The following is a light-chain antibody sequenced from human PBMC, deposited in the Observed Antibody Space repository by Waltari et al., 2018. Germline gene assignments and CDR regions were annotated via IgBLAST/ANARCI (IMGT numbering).Light chain of an antibody. CDR3: MQTTKDPT. CDR2: KVS. CDR1: QSLLHSNGNTY. Sequence: DVVLTQTPLSLPVTPGEPASISCRSSQSLLHSNGNTYLHWYLQRPGQSPRLLIYKVSNRESGVTDRFVGSGSGTDFTLKISRVEPEDVGVYYCMQTTKDPTFGGGTKVEIK. V-gene: IGKV2-28*01. J-gene: IGKJ4*01.